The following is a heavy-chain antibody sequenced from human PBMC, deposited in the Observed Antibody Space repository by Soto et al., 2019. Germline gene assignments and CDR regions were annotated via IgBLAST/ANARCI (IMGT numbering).Heavy chain of an antibody. CDR3: ARLQAAAGDNDLTFDY. J-gene: IGHJ4*02. D-gene: IGHD6-13*01. Sequence: ESLQISDKGSGYKFTSYWISWVRQMHGKGLEWMGRIDPSDSYTNYSPSFQGHVTISADKSISTAYLQWSSLKASDTAMYYCARLQAAAGDNDLTFDYWGQGTLVTVSS. V-gene: IGHV5-10-1*01. CDR2: IDPSDSYT. CDR1: GYKFTSYW.